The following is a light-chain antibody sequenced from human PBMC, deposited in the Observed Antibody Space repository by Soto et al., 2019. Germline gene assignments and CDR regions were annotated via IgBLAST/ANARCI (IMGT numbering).Light chain of an antibody. J-gene: IGLJ2*01. V-gene: IGLV2-14*01. CDR1: SSDVGGYKY. CDR3: SSYTSSSTSDVV. Sequence: QSALTQPASVSGSPGQSITISCTGTSSDVGGYKYVSWYQQYPGKAPNLMIYEVSNRPSGVSNRFSGSKSGNTASLTISGLQAEDEADYYCSSYTSSSTSDVVFGGGTKLTVL. CDR2: EVS.